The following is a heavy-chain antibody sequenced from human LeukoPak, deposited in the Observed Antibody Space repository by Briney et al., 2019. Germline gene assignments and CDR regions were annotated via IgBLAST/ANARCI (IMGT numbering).Heavy chain of an antibody. D-gene: IGHD1-20*01. CDR1: GFTFRGYW. J-gene: IGHJ4*02. Sequence: GGSLRLSCAASGFTFRGYWMSWVRQAPGKGLEWVANIKQDGSEKYYVDSVKGRFTISRDNAKNSLYLQMSSLRAEDTAVYYCARVLNWNDVSDYWGQGTLVTVSS. V-gene: IGHV3-7*01. CDR2: IKQDGSEK. CDR3: ARVLNWNDVSDY.